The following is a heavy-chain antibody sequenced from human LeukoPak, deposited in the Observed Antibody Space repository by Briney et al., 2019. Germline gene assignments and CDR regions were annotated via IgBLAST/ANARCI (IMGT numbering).Heavy chain of an antibody. J-gene: IGHJ4*02. CDR2: ISDSGGRT. CDR3: AKLGVVIRVILVGFHKEAYYFDS. CDR1: GVTLSNYG. V-gene: IGHV3-23*01. Sequence: GGSLRLSCAVSGVTLSNYGMSWVRQAPGKGLEWVAGISDSGGRTNYADSVKGGFTISRENPKKTLYMQMNRLRAEDTPVYFCAKLGVVIRVILVGFHKEAYYFDSWGQGALVTVSS. D-gene: IGHD3-22*01.